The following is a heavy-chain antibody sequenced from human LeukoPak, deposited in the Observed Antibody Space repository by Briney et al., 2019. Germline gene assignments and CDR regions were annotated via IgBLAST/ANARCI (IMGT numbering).Heavy chain of an antibody. CDR3: AKGLSIVPRYFDY. D-gene: IGHD2-2*01. V-gene: IGHV3-23*01. CDR2: IRGSGGRT. Sequence: GGSLRLSCAASGFTFSNYGMIWVRQAPGKGLEWVSSIRGSGGRTFYGDSVKGRFTISRDNSKNTLYLQVNSLRAEDTAVYYCAKGLSIVPRYFDYWGQGILVTVSS. CDR1: GFTFSNYG. J-gene: IGHJ4*02.